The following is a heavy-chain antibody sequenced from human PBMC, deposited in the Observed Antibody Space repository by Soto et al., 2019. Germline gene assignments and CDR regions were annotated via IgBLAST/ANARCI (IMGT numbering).Heavy chain of an antibody. CDR2: IIPIFGTA. CDR1: GGTFSSYA. D-gene: IGHD3-10*01. V-gene: IGHV1-69*13. J-gene: IGHJ6*04. CDR3: ARHAMVRGVIPYYYYGMDF. Sequence: ASVEVSCKASGGTFSSYAISWVRQAPGQGLEWMGGIIPIFGTANYAQKFQGRVTITADESTSTAYMELSSLRSEDTAVYYCARHAMVRGVIPYYYYGMDFWGKGTTLNV.